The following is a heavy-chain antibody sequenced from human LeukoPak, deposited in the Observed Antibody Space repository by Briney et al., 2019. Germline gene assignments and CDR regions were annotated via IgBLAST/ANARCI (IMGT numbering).Heavy chain of an antibody. V-gene: IGHV3-7*03. CDR3: ATPPWADYGDFNYYYYYMDV. D-gene: IGHD4-17*01. Sequence: PGGSLRLSCAASGFTFSNHWMTWVRQAPGKGLEWVANINQEGSEKYYVDSVRGRFTISRDNSKNTLYLQMNSLRAEDTAVYYCATPPWADYGDFNYYYYYMDVWGKGTTVTVSS. CDR2: INQEGSEK. J-gene: IGHJ6*03. CDR1: GFTFSNHW.